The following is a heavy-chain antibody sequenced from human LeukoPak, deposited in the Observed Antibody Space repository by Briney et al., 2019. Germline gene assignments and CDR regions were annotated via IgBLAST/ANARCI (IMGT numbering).Heavy chain of an antibody. Sequence: GGSLRLSCAASGFTVSSNYMSWVRQAPGKGLEWVSVIYSGGSTYYADSVKGRFTISRDNPKNTLYLQMNSLRAEDTAVYYCARHSYGYRLADYWGQGTLVTVSS. J-gene: IGHJ4*02. V-gene: IGHV3-53*01. CDR3: ARHSYGYRLADY. CDR1: GFTVSSNY. D-gene: IGHD5-18*01. CDR2: IYSGGST.